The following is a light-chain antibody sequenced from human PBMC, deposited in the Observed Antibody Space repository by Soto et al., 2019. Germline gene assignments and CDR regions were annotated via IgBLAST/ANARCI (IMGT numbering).Light chain of an antibody. V-gene: IGLV2-14*01. CDR1: SSDVGGYKY. Sequence: QSALTQPASVSGSPGQSITISCTGTSSDVGGYKYVSWYQQHPDKAPKLIIFEVSNRPSGISSRFSGSKSGNTASLTISGLQAEDEADYYCAAWDDSLSGYVFGTGTKVTVL. CDR3: AAWDDSLSGYV. CDR2: EVS. J-gene: IGLJ1*01.